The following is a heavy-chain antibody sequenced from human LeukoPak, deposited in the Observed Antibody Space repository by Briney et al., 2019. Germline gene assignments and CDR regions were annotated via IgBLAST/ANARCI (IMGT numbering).Heavy chain of an antibody. Sequence: GGSLRLSCAASGFTFSSYAMHWVRQAPGKGLEWVSAISGSGGTTYYADSVKGRFTISRDNSKNTLYLQMNSLRAEDTAVYYCAKGQGYDYYYYGMDVWGQGTTVTVSS. D-gene: IGHD5-12*01. V-gene: IGHV3-23*01. CDR3: AKGQGYDYYYYGMDV. CDR2: ISGSGGTT. J-gene: IGHJ6*02. CDR1: GFTFSSYA.